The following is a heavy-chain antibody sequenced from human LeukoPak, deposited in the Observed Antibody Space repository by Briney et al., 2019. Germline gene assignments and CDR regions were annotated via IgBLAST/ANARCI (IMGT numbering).Heavy chain of an antibody. D-gene: IGHD2-2*01. CDR2: IKQDGSEK. V-gene: IGHV3-7*01. Sequence: GGSLRLSCAASGFTFSSYWMTWVRQAPGKGLEWVANIKQDGSEKYYVDSVRGRFTISRDNAQNSLSLQMNILRPQDTAVYYCARAYCRSTNCCYPSWGQGTLVTVSS. J-gene: IGHJ5*02. CDR1: GFTFSSYW. CDR3: ARAYCRSTNCCYPS.